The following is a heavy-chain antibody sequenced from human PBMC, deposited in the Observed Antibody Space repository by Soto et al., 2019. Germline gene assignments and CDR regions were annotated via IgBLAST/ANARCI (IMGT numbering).Heavy chain of an antibody. V-gene: IGHV4-34*01. Sequence: QVQLQQWGAGLLKPSETLSLTCAVYGVSFSGYYWRWIRQPPGKGLEWIGEINHSGSTNYKPSLKSRVSNSVDTCKNQFSLKRSSVTAADTAVYYCARGPSRYYGSGSYAPWGQGTLVTVSS. D-gene: IGHD3-10*01. CDR3: ARGPSRYYGSGSYAP. CDR1: GVSFSGYY. J-gene: IGHJ5*02. CDR2: INHSGST.